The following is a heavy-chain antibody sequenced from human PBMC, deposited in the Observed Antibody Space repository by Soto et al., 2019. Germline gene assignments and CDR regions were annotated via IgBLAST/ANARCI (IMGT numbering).Heavy chain of an antibody. D-gene: IGHD6-13*01. CDR1: GYTFTSYG. Sequence: ASVKVSCKASGYTFTSYGIHWVRQAPGQRLEWMGWINAANGDTEYSPKFQGRVTITRDTSASTAYMELSSPRSQDTAVYSCVRRHVSATGIDWFDPWGQGTLVTVPS. CDR2: INAANGDT. J-gene: IGHJ5*02. V-gene: IGHV1-3*01. CDR3: VRRHVSATGIDWFDP.